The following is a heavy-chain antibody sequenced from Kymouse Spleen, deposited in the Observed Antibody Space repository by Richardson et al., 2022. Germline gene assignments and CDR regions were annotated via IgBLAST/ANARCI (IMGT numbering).Heavy chain of an antibody. J-gene: IGHJ4*02. CDR1: GFTFSSYG. CDR2: IWYDGSNK. V-gene: IGHV3-33*01. D-gene: IGHD5-12*01. Sequence: QVQLVESGGGVVQPGRSLRLSCAASGFTFSSYGMHWVRQAPGKGLEWVAVIWYDGSNKYYADSVKGRFTISRDNSKNTLYLQMNSLRAEDTAVYYCARRGYSGYADYWGQGTLVTVSS. CDR3: ARRGYSGYADY.